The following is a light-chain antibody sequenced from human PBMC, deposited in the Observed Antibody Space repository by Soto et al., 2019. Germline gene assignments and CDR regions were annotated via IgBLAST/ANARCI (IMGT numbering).Light chain of an antibody. CDR3: QHYNSYSEA. Sequence: DIQLTQSHSTLSGSVGERVTLTCLASQTISSWLAWYQQKPGKAPKLLIYKASTLKSGVPSRFSGSGSGTEFTLTISSLQPDDFATYYCQHYNSYSEAFGQGTKVDI. J-gene: IGKJ1*01. V-gene: IGKV1-5*03. CDR1: QTISSW. CDR2: KAS.